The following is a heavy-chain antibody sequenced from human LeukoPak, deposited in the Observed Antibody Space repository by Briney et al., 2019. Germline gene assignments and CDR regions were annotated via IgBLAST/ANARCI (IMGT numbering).Heavy chain of an antibody. Sequence: RGSLRLSCAASGFTFNKYAMNWVRQAPGKGLEWVSSISGGGETTYYADSAKGRFTISRDNSQNTLYLQMNSLRAEDTAVYYCARDYADYVGYFFFDYWGQGTLVTVSS. D-gene: IGHD4-17*01. J-gene: IGHJ4*02. CDR2: ISGGGETT. V-gene: IGHV3-23*01. CDR3: ARDYADYVGYFFFDY. CDR1: GFTFNKYA.